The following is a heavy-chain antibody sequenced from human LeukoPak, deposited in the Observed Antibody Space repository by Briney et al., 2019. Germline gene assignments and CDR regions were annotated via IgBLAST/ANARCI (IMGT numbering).Heavy chain of an antibody. J-gene: IGHJ4*02. CDR1: GNYW. CDR2: INSDGSWT. Sequence: GGSLRLSCAASGNYWMHWVRQAPGKGLVWVSHINSDGSWTGYADSVKGRFTISKDNAKNTVYLQMNNLRAEDTAVYHCARVQGANYYDSSGYPLPPDYWGQGTLVTVSS. V-gene: IGHV3-74*01. CDR3: ARVQGANYYDSSGYPLPPDY. D-gene: IGHD3-22*01.